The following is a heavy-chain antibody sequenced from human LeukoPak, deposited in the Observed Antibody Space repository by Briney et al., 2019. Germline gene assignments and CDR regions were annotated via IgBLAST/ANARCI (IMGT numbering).Heavy chain of an antibody. V-gene: IGHV3-30*02. J-gene: IGHJ4*02. Sequence: GGSLRLSCAASGFTFSSYGMHWVRQAPGKGLEWVAFIRYDGSNKYYADSVKGRFTISRDNSKNTLYLQMNSLRAEDTAVYYCAKGPRFVPAATGFDYWGQGTLVTVSS. D-gene: IGHD2-2*01. CDR2: IRYDGSNK. CDR3: AKGPRFVPAATGFDY. CDR1: GFTFSSYG.